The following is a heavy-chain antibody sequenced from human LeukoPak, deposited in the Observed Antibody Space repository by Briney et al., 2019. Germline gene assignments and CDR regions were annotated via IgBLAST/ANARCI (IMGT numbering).Heavy chain of an antibody. CDR1: GGSISSSHW. CDR3: ARSHWGSFGSRIANWFDP. V-gene: IGHV4-4*02. CDR2: INHAGST. J-gene: IGHJ5*02. Sequence: MSSETLSLTCAVSGGSISSSHWWDWVRQPPGKGLEWIGEINHAGSTSYNPSLKSRVTISLDKSKNQFSLRLNSVTAADTAVYYCARSHWGSFGSRIANWFDPWGQGTLVTVSS. D-gene: IGHD7-27*01.